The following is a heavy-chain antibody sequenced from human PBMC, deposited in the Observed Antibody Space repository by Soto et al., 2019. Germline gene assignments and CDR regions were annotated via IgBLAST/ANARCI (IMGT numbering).Heavy chain of an antibody. CDR2: IYWNDDK. CDR3: AHSRPSYYYGSGSYGYYFDY. J-gene: IGHJ4*02. V-gene: IGHV2-5*01. D-gene: IGHD3-10*01. Sequence: SGPTLVNPTQTLTLTCTFSGFSLCTSGVGVGWIRQPPGKALEWLALIYWNDDKRYSPSLKSRLTITKDTSKNQVVLTMTNMDPVDTATYYCAHSRPSYYYGSGSYGYYFDYWGQGTLVSVSS. CDR1: GFSLCTSGVG.